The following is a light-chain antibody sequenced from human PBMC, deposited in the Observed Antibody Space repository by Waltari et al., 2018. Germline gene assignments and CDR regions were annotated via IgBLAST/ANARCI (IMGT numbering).Light chain of an antibody. V-gene: IGLV2-8*01. CDR3: SSYTGSSSYV. Sequence: QSALTQPPSASGSPGQSVTISCTGTSNDVGAYNYVSWYQQHPGKAPKLMIYEVSKRPSGVPDRFSGSKSGNTASLTVAGLQAEDEADYYRSSYTGSSSYVFGTGTKVAVL. CDR1: SNDVGAYNY. J-gene: IGLJ1*01. CDR2: EVS.